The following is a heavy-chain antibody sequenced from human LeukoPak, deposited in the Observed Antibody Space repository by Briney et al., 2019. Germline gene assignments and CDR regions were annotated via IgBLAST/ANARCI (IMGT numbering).Heavy chain of an antibody. J-gene: IGHJ6*03. CDR2: INHSGST. CDR1: GGSFSGYY. V-gene: IGHV4-34*01. Sequence: SETLSLTCAVYGGSFSGYYWSWIRQPPGKGLEGIGEINHSGSTNYSASLKSRVTISVDTSKTHHSLKLSSVTAADTAVYYCARAPYSSAPLGKIYYYYYLDVWGKGTTVTVSS. D-gene: IGHD6-25*01. CDR3: ARAPYSSAPLGKIYYYYYLDV.